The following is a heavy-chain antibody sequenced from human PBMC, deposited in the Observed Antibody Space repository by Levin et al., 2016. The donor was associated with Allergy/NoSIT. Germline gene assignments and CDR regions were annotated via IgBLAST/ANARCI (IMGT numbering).Heavy chain of an antibody. Sequence: WIRQPPGKGLEWIGYINYGGSTSYNPSLKSRVTISADTSKNQFSLKLSSVTAADTAVYYCAREKLGHYYFYMDAWGKGTTVTVSS. D-gene: IGHD6-13*01. CDR2: INYGGST. V-gene: IGHV4-59*01. J-gene: IGHJ6*03. CDR3: AREKLGHYYFYMDA.